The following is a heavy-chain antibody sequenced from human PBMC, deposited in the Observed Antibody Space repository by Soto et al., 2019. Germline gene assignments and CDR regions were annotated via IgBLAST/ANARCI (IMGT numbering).Heavy chain of an antibody. D-gene: IGHD2-15*01. V-gene: IGHV4-59*01. CDR2: IYYSGST. CDR3: ARDLGCSGGSCYPNNPSNWFDP. J-gene: IGHJ5*02. CDR1: GGSISSYY. Sequence: SETLSLTCTVSGGSISSYYWSWIRQPPGKGLEWIGYIYYSGSTNYNPSLKSRVTISVDTSKNQFSLKLSSVTAADTAVYYCARDLGCSGGSCYPNNPSNWFDPWGQGTLVTVSS.